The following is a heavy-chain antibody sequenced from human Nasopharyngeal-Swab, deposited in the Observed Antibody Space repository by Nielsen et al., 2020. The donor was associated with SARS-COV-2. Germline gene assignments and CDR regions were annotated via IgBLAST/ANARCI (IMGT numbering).Heavy chain of an antibody. CDR3: AKYSRGELRFIGY. V-gene: IGHV3-53*01. D-gene: IGHD1-26*01. CDR1: GFTVSSNY. CDR2: IYSGGST. Sequence: GESLKISCAASGFTVSSNYMSWVRQAPGKGLEWVSVIYSGGSTYYADSVKGRFTISRDNSKNTLYLQMNSLRAEDTAVYYCAKYSRGELRFIGYWGQGTLVTVSS. J-gene: IGHJ4*02.